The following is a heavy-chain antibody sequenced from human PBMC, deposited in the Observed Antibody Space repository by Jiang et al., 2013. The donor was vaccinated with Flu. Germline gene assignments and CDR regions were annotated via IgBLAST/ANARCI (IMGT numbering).Heavy chain of an antibody. CDR2: ISGDDDK. D-gene: IGHD3-22*01. J-gene: IGHJ4*02. CDR1: GFSLSTGGVG. Sequence: KPTQTLTLTCTFSGFSLSTGGVGVGWIRQPPGKALEWLAVISGDDDKSRSPSLRSRLTITKDTSKNQVVLTMTNMDPVDTATYYCAHRHESSGFSPIFDYWGQGTLVTVSS. CDR3: AHRHESSGFSPIFDY. V-gene: IGHV2-5*02.